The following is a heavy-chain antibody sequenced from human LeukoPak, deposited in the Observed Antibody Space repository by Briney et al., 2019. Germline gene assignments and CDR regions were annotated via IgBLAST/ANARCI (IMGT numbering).Heavy chain of an antibody. J-gene: IGHJ4*02. CDR1: GFSLSTSGMC. CDR3: ARQNYDILTGYYDDY. V-gene: IGHV2-70*01. CDR2: IYWDDDK. Sequence: SGPTLVKPTQTLTLTCTFSGFSLSTSGMCVSCIRQPPGKSLEWLAHIYWDDDKYYSTSLRTRLTISKDTSKNQVVLTMTNMDPVDTATYYCARQNYDILTGYYDDYWGQGTLVTVSS. D-gene: IGHD3-9*01.